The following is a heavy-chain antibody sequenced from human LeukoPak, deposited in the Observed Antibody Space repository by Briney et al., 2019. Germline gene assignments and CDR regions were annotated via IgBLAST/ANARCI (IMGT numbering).Heavy chain of an antibody. J-gene: IGHJ5*02. CDR3: ARVYDYGDFGFDP. V-gene: IGHV4-31*03. Sequence: SETPSLTCTVSGGSISSGGYYWSWIRQHPGKGLEWIGYIYYSGSTYYNPSLKSRVTISVDTSKNQFSLKLSSVTAADTAVYYCARVYDYGDFGFDPWGQGTLVTVSS. CDR1: GGSISSGGYY. CDR2: IYYSGST. D-gene: IGHD4-17*01.